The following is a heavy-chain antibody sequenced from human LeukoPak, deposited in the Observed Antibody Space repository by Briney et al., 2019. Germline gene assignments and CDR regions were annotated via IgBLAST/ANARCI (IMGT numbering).Heavy chain of an antibody. D-gene: IGHD6-19*01. V-gene: IGHV3-7*01. Sequence: GGSLRLSCAASGFTFSSYWMSWVRQAPGKGLEWVANIKQDGSERYYVDSVKGRFTISRDNAKNSLYLQMNSLRAEDTAVYYCARARGQWLVRKYYYYGMDVWGQGTTVTVSS. CDR1: GFTFSSYW. J-gene: IGHJ6*02. CDR2: IKQDGSER. CDR3: ARARGQWLVRKYYYYGMDV.